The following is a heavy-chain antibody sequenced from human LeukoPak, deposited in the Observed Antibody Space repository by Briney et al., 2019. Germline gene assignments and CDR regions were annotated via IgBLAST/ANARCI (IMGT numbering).Heavy chain of an antibody. CDR2: ISKSSTYI. J-gene: IGHJ4*02. Sequence: GGSLRLSCAASGFTFRDYTMNWVRQAPGKGLEWVSAISKSSTYIKYADSVKGRFTVSRDNAKSSLFLQMSSLRVEDTAVYYCAREVVIVVEPAANTIDYWGQGTRVTVSS. V-gene: IGHV3-21*01. CDR3: AREVVIVVEPAANTIDY. D-gene: IGHD2-2*01. CDR1: GFTFRDYT.